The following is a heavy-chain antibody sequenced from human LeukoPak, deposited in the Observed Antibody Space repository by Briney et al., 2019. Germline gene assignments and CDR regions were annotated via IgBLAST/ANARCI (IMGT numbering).Heavy chain of an antibody. D-gene: IGHD3-16*01. CDR2: IYYSGST. Sequence: SETLSLTCSVSGGSISSYYWSWIRQPPGKGLEWIGYIYYSGSTNYNPSLMSRVTISLDTSKSQFSLKLTSVTAADTAVYYCARAPIPYDRSRTDYRFDPWGQGTLVTVAS. J-gene: IGHJ5*02. CDR1: GGSISSYY. V-gene: IGHV4-59*01. CDR3: ARAPIPYDRSRTDYRFDP.